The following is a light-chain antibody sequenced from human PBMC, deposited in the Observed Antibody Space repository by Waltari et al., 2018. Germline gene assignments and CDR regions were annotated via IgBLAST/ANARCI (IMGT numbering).Light chain of an antibody. J-gene: IGLJ1*01. V-gene: IGLV2-11*01. CDR2: DVN. CDR3: CSYAGSYTYV. CDR1: SRDFGSLNF. Sequence: QSALTQPPSVSGSPGQSVTIPCTGTSRDFGSLNFVSSFQQHPDKAPKLSIYDVNKRPPGVPDRFSGSKSGNTASLTISGLQGEDEADYYCCSYAGSYTYVFGTGTKVTAL.